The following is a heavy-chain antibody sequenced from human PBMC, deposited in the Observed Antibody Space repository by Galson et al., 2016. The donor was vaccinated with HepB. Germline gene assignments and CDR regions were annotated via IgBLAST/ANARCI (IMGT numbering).Heavy chain of an antibody. CDR3: ARGVYGDHGWFAY. V-gene: IGHV3-66*02. D-gene: IGHD4-17*01. CDR2: IYSGGTT. CDR1: GFTVSSNY. Sequence: SLRLSCAASGFTVSSNYMSWVRQAPGKGLEWVSVIYSGGTTYYADSVKGRFTLARDNSKNTLFLQMNTLRPEDTAVYYCARGVYGDHGWFAYWGQGTLVTVSS. J-gene: IGHJ4*02.